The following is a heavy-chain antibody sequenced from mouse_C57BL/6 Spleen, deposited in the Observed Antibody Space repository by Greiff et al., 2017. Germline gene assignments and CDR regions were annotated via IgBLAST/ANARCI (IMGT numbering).Heavy chain of an antibody. CDR2: ISDGGSYT. Sequence: EVKVVESGGGLVKPGGSLKLSCAASGFTFSSYAMSWVRQTPEKRLEWVATISDGGSYTYYPDNVKGRFTISRDNAKNNLYLQMSHLKSEDTAMYYCARAFTTVVSDWYFDVWGTGTTVTVSS. D-gene: IGHD1-1*01. CDR3: ARAFTTVVSDWYFDV. J-gene: IGHJ1*03. V-gene: IGHV5-4*03. CDR1: GFTFSSYA.